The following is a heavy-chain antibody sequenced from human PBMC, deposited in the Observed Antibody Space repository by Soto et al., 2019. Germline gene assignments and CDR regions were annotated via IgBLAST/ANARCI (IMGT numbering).Heavy chain of an antibody. D-gene: IGHD1-7*01. CDR3: ARGFFQYNGNYEGWYDP. J-gene: IGHJ5*02. V-gene: IGHV1-18*01. CDR1: GYTFTSYV. Sequence: GASVKVSCKASGYTFTSYVISWVRQAPGQGLEWMGWISAYNGNTNYAQKLQGRVTMTTDTSTSTAYMELSSLRSEDTAMYYCARGFFQYNGNYEGWYDPRGQGTPVT. CDR2: ISAYNGNT.